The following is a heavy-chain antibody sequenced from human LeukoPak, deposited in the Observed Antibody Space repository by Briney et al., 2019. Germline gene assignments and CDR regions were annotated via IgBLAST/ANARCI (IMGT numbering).Heavy chain of an antibody. D-gene: IGHD3-10*01. Sequence: GRSLRLSCAASGFTFSSYWMHWVRQAPGKGLVWVSRINADGSTTTYADSVKGRFAISRDNAKSTLYLHMNSLRAEDTAEYFFARDFFVSGESFFGSWGQGTLVTVSS. V-gene: IGHV3-74*01. CDR2: INADGSTT. CDR3: ARDFFVSGESFFGS. CDR1: GFTFSSYW. J-gene: IGHJ5*01.